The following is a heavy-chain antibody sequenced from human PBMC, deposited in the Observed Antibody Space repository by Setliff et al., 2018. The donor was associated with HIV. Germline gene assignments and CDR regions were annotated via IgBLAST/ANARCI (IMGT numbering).Heavy chain of an antibody. Sequence: GGSLRLSCEASGFTLTKYTMNWVRQAPGKGLEWVSSITNTSDYISYGDSVKGRFTISRDNAKNTVYLQMNNLRDEDTAVYFCVRDGVVGAPDYFDYWGQGTLVTVSS. CDR3: VRDGVVGAPDYFDY. V-gene: IGHV3-21*01. CDR2: ITNTSDYI. CDR1: GFTLTKYT. D-gene: IGHD1-26*01. J-gene: IGHJ4*02.